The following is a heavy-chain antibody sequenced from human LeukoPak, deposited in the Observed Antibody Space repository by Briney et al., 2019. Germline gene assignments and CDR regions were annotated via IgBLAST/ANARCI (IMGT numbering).Heavy chain of an antibody. D-gene: IGHD6-6*01. Sequence: PGGSLRLSCAAFGFTFSGYALTWVRQAPGKGLEWVSTITGRGDATYYAASVKGRFTISRDNSKNMLYLKMNSLRAEDTARYYCAKDLAIAARPVFDSWGRGTLVTVSS. J-gene: IGHJ4*02. CDR2: ITGRGDAT. V-gene: IGHV3-23*01. CDR1: GFTFSGYA. CDR3: AKDLAIAARPVFDS.